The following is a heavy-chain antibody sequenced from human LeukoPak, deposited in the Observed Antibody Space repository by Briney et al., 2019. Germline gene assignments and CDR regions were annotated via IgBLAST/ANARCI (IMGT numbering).Heavy chain of an antibody. CDR2: ISYDGSNK. CDR1: GFTFSSYG. D-gene: IGHD6-13*01. V-gene: IGHV3-30*18. J-gene: IGHJ4*02. CDR3: AKDGRWEQQLPTGTSFDY. Sequence: PGGSLRLSCAASGFTFSSYGMHWVRQAPGKGLEWVAVISYDGSNKYYADSVKGRFTISRDNSKNALYLQMNSLRAEDTAVYYCAKDGRWEQQLPTGTSFDYWGQGTLVTVSS.